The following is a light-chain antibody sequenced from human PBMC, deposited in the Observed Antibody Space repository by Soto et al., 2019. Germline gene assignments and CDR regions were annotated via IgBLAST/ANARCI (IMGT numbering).Light chain of an antibody. J-gene: IGLJ1*01. CDR3: AAWDDSLNGYV. Sequence: QSVRTQPPSASGTPGQRVTISCSGGSSNIGTNAVNWYQQLPGTAPKLLIYNNNQRPSGVPDRFSGSKSGTSASLAISGLQSEDESDYYCAAWDDSLNGYVSGTGTKVPVL. CDR2: NNN. CDR1: SSNIGTNA. V-gene: IGLV1-44*01.